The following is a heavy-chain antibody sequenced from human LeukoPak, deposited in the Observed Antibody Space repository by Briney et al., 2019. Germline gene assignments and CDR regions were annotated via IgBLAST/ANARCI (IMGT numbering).Heavy chain of an antibody. CDR1: GYTPTELS. D-gene: IGHD3-22*01. V-gene: IGHV1-24*01. CDR2: FDPEDGEA. CDR3: ARQGRSGSYSAFSWFDP. J-gene: IGHJ5*02. Sequence: ASVTVSSTVSGYTPTELSMHWVRQAPGKGREWMGGFDPEDGEATYAPKFQGRVAIPEHASRDTVYMELSSLRSEDTAVYYWARQGRSGSYSAFSWFDPWGQGTLVTVSS.